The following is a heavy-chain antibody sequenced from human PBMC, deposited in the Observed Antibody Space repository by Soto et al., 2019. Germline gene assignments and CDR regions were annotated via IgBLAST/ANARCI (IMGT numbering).Heavy chain of an antibody. CDR1: GGSISSYY. D-gene: IGHD2-15*01. CDR3: ARASPLGYCSGGSCYPPPNYYYYYGMDV. Sequence: SETLSLTCTVSGGSISSYYWSWIRQPPGKGLEWIGYIYYSGSTNYNPSLKSRVTISVDTSKNQFSLKLSSVTAADTAVYYCARASPLGYCSGGSCYPPPNYYYYYGMDVWGQGTTVTVSS. V-gene: IGHV4-59*01. J-gene: IGHJ6*02. CDR2: IYYSGST.